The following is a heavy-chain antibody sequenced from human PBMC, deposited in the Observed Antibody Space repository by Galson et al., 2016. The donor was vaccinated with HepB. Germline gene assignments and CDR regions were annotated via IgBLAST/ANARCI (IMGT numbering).Heavy chain of an antibody. V-gene: IGHV7-4-1*02. CDR3: ARTYYGTYGMDV. D-gene: IGHD3-10*01. CDR2: INTNTGNP. J-gene: IGHJ6*02. CDR1: GYTFTSYA. Sequence: SVKVSCKASGYTFTSYAMNWVRQGPGQGLEWMGWINTNTGNPTYAQGFTGRFVFFLDTSVSTAYLQISSLKAEDTAVFYGARTYYGTYGMDVWGQGNTVTVSS.